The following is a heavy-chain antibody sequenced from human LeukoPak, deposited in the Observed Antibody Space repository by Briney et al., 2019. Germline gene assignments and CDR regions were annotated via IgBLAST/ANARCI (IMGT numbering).Heavy chain of an antibody. CDR1: GGSFSGYY. Sequence: SETLSLTCAVYGGSFSGYYWSWIRQPPGKGLEWIGEINHSGSTNYSPSPKSRVTISEDTSKSQFSLKLSSVTAADTAVYYCARGLATTPRAFDYWGQGTPVTVSS. CDR2: INHSGST. V-gene: IGHV4-34*01. CDR3: ARGLATTPRAFDY. J-gene: IGHJ4*02. D-gene: IGHD5-24*01.